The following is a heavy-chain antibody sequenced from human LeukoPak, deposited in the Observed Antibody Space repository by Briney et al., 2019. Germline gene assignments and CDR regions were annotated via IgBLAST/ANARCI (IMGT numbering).Heavy chain of an antibody. CDR2: ISSNGGST. CDR1: GFTFSSYA. J-gene: IGHJ4*02. V-gene: IGHV3-64*01. Sequence: GRSLRLSCAASGFTFSSYAMHWVRQAPGKGLEYVSAISSNGGSTYYANSVKGRFTISRDNSKNTLYLQMGSLRAEDMAVYYCARGPGYFDYWGQGTLVTVSS. CDR3: ARGPGYFDY.